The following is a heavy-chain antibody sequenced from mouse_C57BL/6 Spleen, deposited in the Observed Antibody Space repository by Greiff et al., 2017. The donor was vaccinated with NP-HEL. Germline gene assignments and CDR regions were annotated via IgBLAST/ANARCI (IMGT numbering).Heavy chain of an antibody. V-gene: IGHV5-6*01. CDR1: GFTFSSYG. D-gene: IGHD4-1*01. CDR2: ISSGGSYT. Sequence: EVQGVESGGDLVKPGGSLKLSCAASGFTFSSYGMSWVRQTPDKRLEWVATISSGGSYTYYPDSVKGRFTIARDNAKNTLYLQMSSLKSEDTAMYYCARQTGMGPYFDYWGQGTTLTVSS. J-gene: IGHJ2*01. CDR3: ARQTGMGPYFDY.